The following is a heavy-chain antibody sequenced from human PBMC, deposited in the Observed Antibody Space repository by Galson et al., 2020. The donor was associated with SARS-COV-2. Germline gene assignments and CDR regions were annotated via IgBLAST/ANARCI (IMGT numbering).Heavy chain of an antibody. J-gene: IGHJ5*02. D-gene: IGHD3-3*01. CDR1: GFTFSDYW. Sequence: GGSLSLSCAASGFTFSDYWMHWVRQAPGKGPVWVSRISTDGSDAIYADSVKGRFTISRDNAKNTLDLQMNSLRAEDTAMYYCARGVAGGINWFDPWGQGTLVTVSS. V-gene: IGHV3-74*01. CDR3: ARGVAGGINWFDP. CDR2: ISTDGSDA.